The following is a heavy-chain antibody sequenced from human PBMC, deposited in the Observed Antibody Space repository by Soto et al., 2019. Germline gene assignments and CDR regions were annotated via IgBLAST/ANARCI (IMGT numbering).Heavy chain of an antibody. CDR2: IYYSGST. Sequence: QVQLQESGPGLVKPSQTLSLTCTVSGCSISSGGYYWSWIRQHPGKGLEWIGYIYYSGSTYYNPSLKSRVTISVNTAKNQFSLKLSSVTAADTAVYYCARDKEAGIAAPVSSNWFDPWGQGTLVTVSS. V-gene: IGHV4-31*03. J-gene: IGHJ5*02. CDR1: GCSISSGGYY. D-gene: IGHD6-13*01. CDR3: ARDKEAGIAAPVSSNWFDP.